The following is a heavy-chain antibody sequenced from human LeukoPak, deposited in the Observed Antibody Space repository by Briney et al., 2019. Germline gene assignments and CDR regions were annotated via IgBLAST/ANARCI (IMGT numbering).Heavy chain of an antibody. V-gene: IGHV4-39*01. CDR2: IYYSGST. CDR1: GGSISSSSYY. Sequence: SETLSLTCTVSGGSISSSSYYWGWIRQPPGKGLEWIGSIYYSGSTYYNPSLKSRVTISVDTSKNQFSLKLSSVTAADTAVYYCARSEYSSPTRPPNWFDPWGQGTLVTVSS. J-gene: IGHJ5*02. CDR3: ARSEYSSPTRPPNWFDP. D-gene: IGHD6-6*01.